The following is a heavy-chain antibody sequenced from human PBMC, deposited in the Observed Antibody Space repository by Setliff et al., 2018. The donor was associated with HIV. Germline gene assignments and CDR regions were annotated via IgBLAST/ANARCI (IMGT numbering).Heavy chain of an antibody. CDR2: IYHSGST. Sequence: SETPSLTCAVSGYSISSGYYWGWIRQPPGKGLEWIGSIYHSGSTYYNPSLKSRVTISVDTSKNQFSLKLSSVTAADTAVYYCASAEPPIYSSGWRGVGYFDYWGQGTLVTVSS. CDR3: ASAEPPIYSSGWRGVGYFDY. D-gene: IGHD6-19*01. V-gene: IGHV4-38-2*01. CDR1: GYSISSGYY. J-gene: IGHJ4*02.